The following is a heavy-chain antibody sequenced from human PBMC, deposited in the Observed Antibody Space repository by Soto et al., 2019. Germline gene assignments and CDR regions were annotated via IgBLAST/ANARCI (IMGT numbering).Heavy chain of an antibody. J-gene: IGHJ6*02. D-gene: IGHD2-2*01. CDR1: GFSFSTYD. CDR2: ISSGGQTI. CDR3: ARDPQRGYSGMDV. V-gene: IGHV3-48*02. Sequence: EVQLVESGGGLVQPGGSLRLSCAASGFSFSTYDMNWVRQAPGKGLEWVSYISSGGQTIKSTDSVKGRFTISRDNAKNSLYLQMRGLRDEDTGVYYCARDPQRGYSGMDVWGQETTVTVSS.